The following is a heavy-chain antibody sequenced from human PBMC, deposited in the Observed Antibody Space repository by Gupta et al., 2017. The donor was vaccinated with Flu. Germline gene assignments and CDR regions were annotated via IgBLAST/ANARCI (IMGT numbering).Heavy chain of an antibody. V-gene: IGHV4-34*01. Sequence: QVQLQQWGAGLLKPSETLSLTCAVYGGSFSGYYWSWIRQPPEKGLEWIGEINHSGSTNYNPSLKSRVTISVDTSKNQVSRKLSSVTAADTAVYYCARGGVSTHYYYGMDVWGQGTTVTVSS. CDR3: ARGGVSTHYYYGMDV. D-gene: IGHD2-2*01. J-gene: IGHJ6*02. CDR2: INHSGST. CDR1: GGSFSGYY.